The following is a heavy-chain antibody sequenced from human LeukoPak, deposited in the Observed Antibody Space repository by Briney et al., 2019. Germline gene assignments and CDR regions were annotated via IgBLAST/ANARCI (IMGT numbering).Heavy chain of an antibody. CDR2: IYTSGST. D-gene: IGHD6-13*01. Sequence: SETLSLTCSVSGASVSSGSYYWSWIRQPPGKGLEWIGRIYTSGSTNYNPSLKSRVTMSVDTSKNQFSLKLSSVTAADTAVYYCARVSEIAAAGYYYYGMDVWGQGTTVTVSS. V-gene: IGHV4-61*01. J-gene: IGHJ6*02. CDR3: ARVSEIAAAGYYYYGMDV. CDR1: GASVSSGSYY.